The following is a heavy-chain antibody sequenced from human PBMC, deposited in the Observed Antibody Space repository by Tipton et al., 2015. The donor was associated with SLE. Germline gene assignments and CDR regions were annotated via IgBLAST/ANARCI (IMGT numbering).Heavy chain of an antibody. D-gene: IGHD3-22*01. Sequence: TLSLTCAASGFTFSSYWMSWVRQAPGKGLEWVANIKQDGSEKYYVDSVKGRFTISRDNAKNSLYLQMNSLRAEDTAVYYCARVKVGGNWFDPWGQGTLVTVSS. CDR2: IKQDGSEK. J-gene: IGHJ5*02. CDR1: GFTFSSYW. V-gene: IGHV3-7*01. CDR3: ARVKVGGNWFDP.